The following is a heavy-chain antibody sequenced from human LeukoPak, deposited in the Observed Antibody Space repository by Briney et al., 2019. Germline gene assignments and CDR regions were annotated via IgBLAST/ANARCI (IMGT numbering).Heavy chain of an antibody. Sequence: GSLRLSCAASGFTFSSYAMSWVRQAPGKGLEWVSAISGSGGSTYYADSVKGRFTISRDNSKNTLYLQMNSLRAEDTAVYYCANGRPGDYYYYGMDVWGQGTTVTVSS. CDR1: GFTFSSYA. J-gene: IGHJ6*02. CDR3: ANGRPGDYYYYGMDV. V-gene: IGHV3-23*01. CDR2: ISGSGGST. D-gene: IGHD7-27*01.